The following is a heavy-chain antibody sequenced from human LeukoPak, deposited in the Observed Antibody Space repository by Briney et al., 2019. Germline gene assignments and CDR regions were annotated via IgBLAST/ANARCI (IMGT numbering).Heavy chain of an antibody. CDR3: ARMIEEEGSGSGSLTRVPF. Sequence: PGGSLRLSCAVSGFAFSSYCMNWVRQAPGKGLEWVSSITGGSDYIFYTDSVKGRFTISRDNAKNSLYLQMDTLRAEDTAVYYCARMIEEEGSGSGSLTRVPFWGQGTLVTVSS. CDR1: GFAFSSYC. D-gene: IGHD3-10*01. CDR2: ITGGSDYI. V-gene: IGHV3-21*01. J-gene: IGHJ4*02.